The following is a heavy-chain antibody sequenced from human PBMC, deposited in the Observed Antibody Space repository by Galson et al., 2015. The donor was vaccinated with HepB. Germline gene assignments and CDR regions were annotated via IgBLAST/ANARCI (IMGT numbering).Heavy chain of an antibody. V-gene: IGHV3-23*01. J-gene: IGHJ3*02. CDR1: GFTFSSYA. CDR2: ISGSGGST. D-gene: IGHD6-19*01. Sequence: SLRLSCAASGFTFSSYAMSWVRQAPGKGLEWVSAISGSGGSTYYADSVKGRFTISRDNSKNTLYLQMNSLRAEDTAVYYCAKWATTTGIAVAGVAFDIWGQGTMVTVSS. CDR3: AKWATTTGIAVAGVAFDI.